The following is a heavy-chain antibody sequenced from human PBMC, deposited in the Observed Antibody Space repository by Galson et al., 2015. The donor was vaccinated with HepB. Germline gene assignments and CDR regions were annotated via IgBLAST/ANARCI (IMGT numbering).Heavy chain of an antibody. CDR2: IPYDGNNK. D-gene: IGHD5-18*01. V-gene: IGHV3-30*18. J-gene: IGHJ4*02. CDR3: AKKRVGGGYNSHFDY. Sequence: SLRLSCAVSGFTFSSYGMHWVRQAPGKGLEWVAVIPYDGNNKYYADSVQGRFTISRDNSKNTVYLQMSSLRVEDTAVYFCAKKRVGGGYNSHFDYWGQGTLVTVSS. CDR1: GFTFSSYG.